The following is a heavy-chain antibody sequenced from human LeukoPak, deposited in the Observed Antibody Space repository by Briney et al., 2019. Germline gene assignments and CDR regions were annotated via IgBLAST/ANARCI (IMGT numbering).Heavy chain of an antibody. D-gene: IGHD3-3*01. CDR3: ARDKPSGFDP. J-gene: IGHJ5*02. CDR1: GFTFSSYG. Sequence: GRSLRLSCAASGFTFSSYGMHWVRQAPGKGLEWVSYISSSSSTIYYADSVKGRFTISRDNAKNSLYLQMNSLRAEDTAVYYCARDKPSGFDPWGQGTLVTVSS. V-gene: IGHV3-48*01. CDR2: ISSSSSTI.